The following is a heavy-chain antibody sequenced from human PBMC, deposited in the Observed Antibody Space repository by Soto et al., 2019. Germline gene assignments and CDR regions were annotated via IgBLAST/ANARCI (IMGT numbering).Heavy chain of an antibody. J-gene: IGHJ6*02. D-gene: IGHD6-6*01. CDR1: GASIITDNYF. V-gene: IGHV4-39*01. CDR2: ISYSGST. CDR3: ARSTDSSSSLYYYYGMDV. Sequence: SATLSLTCTVSGASIITDNYFWVWIRQSPRRGLEWIGSISYSGSTYYNPSLKSRVTISVDTSKNQFSLKLSSVTAADTAVYYCARSTDSSSSLYYYYGMDVWGQGTTVTVSS.